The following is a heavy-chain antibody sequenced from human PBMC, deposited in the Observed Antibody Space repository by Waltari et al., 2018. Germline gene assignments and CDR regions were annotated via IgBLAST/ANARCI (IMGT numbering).Heavy chain of an antibody. CDR1: GYSISSGYY. CDR2: IYQSGRT. D-gene: IGHD6-13*01. Sequence: QVQLQESGPGLVKPSETLSLTCAVSGYSISSGYYWGWIRQPPGKGLEWIGSIYQSGRTYSNPSLKQRVTSTVDTSKTQSSPKLSFVTAADTAVYYCARGYSSSWYVDPWGQETLVTVSS. J-gene: IGHJ5*02. V-gene: IGHV4-38-2*01. CDR3: ARGYSSSWYVDP.